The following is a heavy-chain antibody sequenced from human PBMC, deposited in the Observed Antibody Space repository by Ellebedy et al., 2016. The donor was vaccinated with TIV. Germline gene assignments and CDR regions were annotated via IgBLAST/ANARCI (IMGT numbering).Heavy chain of an antibody. Sequence: GGSLRLXCAASGFTFSSYGMHWVRQAPGKGLEWVAVISYDGSNKYYADSVKGRFTISRDNAKNSLYLQMNSLRDEDTAVYYCARGRGSGSYYYYYYGMDVWGQGTTVTVSS. CDR3: ARGRGSGSYYYYYYGMDV. CDR2: ISYDGSNK. J-gene: IGHJ6*02. CDR1: GFTFSSYG. D-gene: IGHD3-10*01. V-gene: IGHV3-30*03.